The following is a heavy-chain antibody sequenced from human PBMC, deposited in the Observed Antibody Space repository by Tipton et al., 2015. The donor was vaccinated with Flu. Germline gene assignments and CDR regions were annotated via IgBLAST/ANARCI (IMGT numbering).Heavy chain of an antibody. CDR2: INHSGST. J-gene: IGHJ4*02. D-gene: IGHD3-10*01. Sequence: TLSLTCSVSGDSIGSDYYWGWIRQPPGKGLEWIGEINHSGSTNYNPSLKSRVTISVDTSKNQFSLKLSSVTAADTAVYYCARGLYGSGSYQRRYFDYWGQGTLVTVSS. V-gene: IGHV4-34*01. CDR1: GDSIGSDYY. CDR3: ARGLYGSGSYQRRYFDY.